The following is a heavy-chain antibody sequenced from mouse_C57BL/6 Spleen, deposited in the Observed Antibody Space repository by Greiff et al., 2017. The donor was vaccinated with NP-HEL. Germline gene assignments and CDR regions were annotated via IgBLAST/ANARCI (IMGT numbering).Heavy chain of an antibody. V-gene: IGHV1-7*01. Sequence: QVQLQQSGAELAKPGASVKLSCKASGYTFTSYWMHWVKQRPGQGLEWIGYINPSSGYTKYNQKFKYKATLTADKSSSTAYMQLSSLTYEDSAVYYCAREDYSNYVFAYWGQGTLVTVSA. CDR3: AREDYSNYVFAY. D-gene: IGHD2-5*01. CDR1: GYTFTSYW. CDR2: INPSSGYT. J-gene: IGHJ3*01.